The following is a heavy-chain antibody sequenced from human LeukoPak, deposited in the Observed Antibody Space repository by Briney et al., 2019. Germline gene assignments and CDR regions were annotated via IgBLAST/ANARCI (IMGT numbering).Heavy chain of an antibody. J-gene: IGHJ6*02. V-gene: IGHV3-9*01. CDR3: AKDMGDYYYYYGMDV. CDR2: ISWNSGSI. Sequence: PGRSLRLSCAASGFTFDGYAMHWVRQAPGKGLEWVSGISWNSGSIGYADSVKGRFTISRDNAKNSLYLQMNSLRAEDTALYYCAKDMGDYYYYYGMDVWGQGTTVTVSS. CDR1: GFTFDGYA. D-gene: IGHD3-16*01.